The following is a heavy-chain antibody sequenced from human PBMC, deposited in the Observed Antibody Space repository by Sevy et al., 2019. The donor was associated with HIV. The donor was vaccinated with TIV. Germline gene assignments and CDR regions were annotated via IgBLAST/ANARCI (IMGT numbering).Heavy chain of an antibody. D-gene: IGHD2-15*01. J-gene: IGHJ5*02. Sequence: SETLSLTCTVSGGSISSSSYYWGWIRQPPGKGLEWIGSIYYSGSTYYNPSLKSRVTISVDTSKNQFSLKLSSVTAADTAVYYCARLLGYCSGGSCNWFDPWGQGTLVTVSS. CDR3: ARLLGYCSGGSCNWFDP. CDR1: GGSISSSSYY. V-gene: IGHV4-39*01. CDR2: IYYSGST.